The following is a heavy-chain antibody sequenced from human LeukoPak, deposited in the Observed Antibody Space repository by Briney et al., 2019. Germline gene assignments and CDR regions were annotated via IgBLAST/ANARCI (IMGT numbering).Heavy chain of an antibody. V-gene: IGHV4-4*09. J-gene: IGHJ6*03. D-gene: IGHD6-6*01. CDR1: GGSISSYY. CDR3: ARQRGSLSEAYYYYYYMDV. CDR2: IYTSGST. Sequence: SETLSLTCTVSGGSISSYYWSWIRQPPGKGLEWIGYIYTSGSTNYNPSLKSRVTISVDTSKNQFSLKLSSVTAADTAVYYCARQRGSLSEAYYYYYYMDVWGKGTTVTVSS.